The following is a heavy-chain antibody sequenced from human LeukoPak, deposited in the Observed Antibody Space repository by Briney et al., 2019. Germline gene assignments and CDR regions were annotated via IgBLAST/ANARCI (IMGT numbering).Heavy chain of an antibody. J-gene: IGHJ4*02. V-gene: IGHV3-53*01. Sequence: GRSLRLSCAVSGFTVSYNYMSWVRQAPGKGLESVSVIYSGGSTYYADSVRGRFTISRDNSKNTLFLQMNSLRAEDTAVYYCARDALGNYDTSGYLGYGGQGPLVTVSP. CDR2: IYSGGST. D-gene: IGHD3-22*01. CDR1: GFTVSYNY. CDR3: ARDALGNYDTSGYLGY.